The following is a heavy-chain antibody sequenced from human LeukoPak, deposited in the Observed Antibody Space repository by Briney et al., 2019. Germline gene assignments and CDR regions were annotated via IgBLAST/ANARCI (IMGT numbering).Heavy chain of an antibody. J-gene: IGHJ6*02. D-gene: IGHD3-9*01. V-gene: IGHV3-48*04. CDR2: ISDSSSPI. CDR1: GFSFKTYS. Sequence: GGSLRLSCAASGFSFKTYSMNWVRQDPGKGLEWVSYISDSSSPIYYTDSVKGRFTISRDNAKNSLYLQMNTLRVEDTAVYYCTRDLMDYDVSTGLHHYYMDVWGQGTTVTVSS. CDR3: TRDLMDYDVSTGLHHYYMDV.